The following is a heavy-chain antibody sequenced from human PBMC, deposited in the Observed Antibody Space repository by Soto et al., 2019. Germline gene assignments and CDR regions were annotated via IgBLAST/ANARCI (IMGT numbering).Heavy chain of an antibody. CDR1: GGSISSYY. D-gene: IGHD2-2*01. J-gene: IGHJ3*02. CDR2: IYYSGST. V-gene: IGHV4-59*01. CDR3: ARGCSSTSCYSGYSSSWYFGEFVAFDI. Sequence: SETLSLTCTVSGGSISSYYWSWIRQPPGKGLEWIGYIYYSGSTNYNPSLKSRVTISVDTSKNQFSLKLSSVTAADTAVYYCARGCSSTSCYSGYSSSWYFGEFVAFDIWGQGTMVTVSS.